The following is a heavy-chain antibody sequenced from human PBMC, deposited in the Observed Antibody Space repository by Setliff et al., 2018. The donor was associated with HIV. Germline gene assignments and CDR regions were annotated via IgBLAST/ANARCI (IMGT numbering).Heavy chain of an antibody. D-gene: IGHD2-21*02. CDR3: ARSSRVNCGGDCYLFDY. CDR2: IQTSGRT. Sequence: SETLSLTCNVSGGSISSGSYYWTWIRQPAGKGLEWIGRIQTSGRTNNNPSLKSRVTMSVDTSKNQFSLILTSVTAADTAVYYCARSSRVNCGGDCYLFDYWGQGTMVTVSS. V-gene: IGHV4-61*02. CDR1: GGSISSGSYY. J-gene: IGHJ4*03.